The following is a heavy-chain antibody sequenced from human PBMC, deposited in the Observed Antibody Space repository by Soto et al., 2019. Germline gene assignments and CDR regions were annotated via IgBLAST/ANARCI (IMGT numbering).Heavy chain of an antibody. CDR3: ARAFMVRGVILFDY. CDR1: GYSVSSYW. J-gene: IGHJ4*02. Sequence: GESLQSSCKGSGYSVSSYWIGWVRQMTGKGLEWMGIIYPGDSDTRYSPSFQGQVTISADKSISTAYLQWSSLKASDTAMYYCARAFMVRGVILFDYWGQGTLVTVSS. CDR2: IYPGDSDT. V-gene: IGHV5-51*01. D-gene: IGHD3-10*01.